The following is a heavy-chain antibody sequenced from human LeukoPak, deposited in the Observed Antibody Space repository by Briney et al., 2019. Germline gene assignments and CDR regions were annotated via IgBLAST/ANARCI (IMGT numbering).Heavy chain of an antibody. CDR2: INHSGST. J-gene: IGHJ4*02. D-gene: IGHD2-15*01. Sequence: SETLSLTCAVYGGSFSGYYWSWIRQPPGNGLEWIGEINHSGSTNYNPSLKSRVTISVDTSKNQFSLKLSSVTAADTAVYYCARQFRYCSGGSCRGGFDYWGQGTLVTVSS. CDR1: GGSFSGYY. V-gene: IGHV4-34*01. CDR3: ARQFRYCSGGSCRGGFDY.